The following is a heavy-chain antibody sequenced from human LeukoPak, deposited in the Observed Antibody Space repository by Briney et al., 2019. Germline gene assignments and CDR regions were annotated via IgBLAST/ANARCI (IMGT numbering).Heavy chain of an antibody. CDR1: GGSISSTNYY. Sequence: SETLSLTCTVSGGSISSTNYYWGWIRQPPGKGLEWIGSMYFSGSTYYNPSLKSRVTLSVDTSKRQFSLKLSSVTAPDTAVYYCARHALPNYRNSWFDPWGQGTLVTVSS. CDR2: MYFSGST. V-gene: IGHV4-39*01. J-gene: IGHJ5*02. D-gene: IGHD4-11*01. CDR3: ARHALPNYRNSWFDP.